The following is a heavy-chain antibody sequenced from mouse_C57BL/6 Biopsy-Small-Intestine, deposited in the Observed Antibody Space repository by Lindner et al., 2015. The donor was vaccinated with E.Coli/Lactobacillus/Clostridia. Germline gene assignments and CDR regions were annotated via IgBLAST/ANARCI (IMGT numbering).Heavy chain of an antibody. D-gene: IGHD3-2*02. J-gene: IGHJ3*01. CDR3: ARSGVNWFPY. CDR1: DYAFSTSW. V-gene: IGHV1-82*01. CDR2: IHPGDGDI. Sequence: VQLQESGPELVKPGASVRISCKASDYAFSTSWMHWVKQRPGKGLEWIGRIHPGDGDINYNGKFKGKATLTADKSSSTAYMQLSSLTSEDSAVYFCARSGVNWFPYWGQGDSGHCLC.